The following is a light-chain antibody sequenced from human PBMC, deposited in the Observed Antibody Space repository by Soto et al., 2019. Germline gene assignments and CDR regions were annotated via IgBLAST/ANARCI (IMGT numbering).Light chain of an antibody. V-gene: IGKV3-20*01. CDR1: QSVSSSY. CDR2: GAS. CDR3: QQYGSPIT. Sequence: EIVLTQSPGTLSLSPGERATLSCRASQSVSSSYLAWYQQKPGQAPRLLIYGASSRATGIPDRFSGSGSGKDFTITISRLEHEDFAVYYCQQYGSPITFGPGTKVDIK. J-gene: IGKJ3*01.